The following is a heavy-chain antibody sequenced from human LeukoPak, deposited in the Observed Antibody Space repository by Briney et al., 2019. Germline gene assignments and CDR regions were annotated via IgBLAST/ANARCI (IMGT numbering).Heavy chain of an antibody. D-gene: IGHD2-2*01. CDR1: GDSVSRNNIA. J-gene: IGHJ4*02. Sequence: SQTLSLTCAISGDSVSRNNIAWNWIRQSPSRGLEWLGRTYYNSQWYYDYAPSVRSRITINPDTSKNQISLQLNSVTPEDTAVYYCARGRDVVVVPAADFDYWGQGIVVTVSS. V-gene: IGHV6-1*01. CDR3: ARGRDVVVVPAADFDY. CDR2: TYYNSQWYY.